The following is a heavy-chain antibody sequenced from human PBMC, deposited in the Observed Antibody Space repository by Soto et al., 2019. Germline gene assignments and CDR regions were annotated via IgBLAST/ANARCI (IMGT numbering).Heavy chain of an antibody. CDR2: IKQDGSEK. D-gene: IGHD3-3*01. J-gene: IGHJ3*02. CDR3: AVGVVMIRDAFDI. CDR1: GFTFSSYW. Sequence: PGGSLRLSCAASGFTFSSYWMSWVRQAPGKGLEWVANIKQDGSEKYYVDSVKGRFTISRDNAKNSLYLQMNSLRAEDTAVYYCAVGVVMIRDAFDIWGQGTMVTV. V-gene: IGHV3-7*03.